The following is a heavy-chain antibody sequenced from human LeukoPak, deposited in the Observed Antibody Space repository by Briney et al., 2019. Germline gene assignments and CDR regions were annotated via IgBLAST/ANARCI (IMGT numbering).Heavy chain of an antibody. V-gene: IGHV3-15*01. D-gene: IGHD2-15*01. CDR1: GFTFSNAW. Sequence: GGSLRLSCAASGFTFSNAWMSWVRQAPGKGLEWVGRIKSKTDGGTTDYAAPVKGRFTISRDDSKNTLYLQMNSLRAEDTAVYYCARDSGTYSPHYWGQGTLVTVSS. CDR2: IKSKTDGGTT. J-gene: IGHJ4*02. CDR3: ARDSGTYSPHY.